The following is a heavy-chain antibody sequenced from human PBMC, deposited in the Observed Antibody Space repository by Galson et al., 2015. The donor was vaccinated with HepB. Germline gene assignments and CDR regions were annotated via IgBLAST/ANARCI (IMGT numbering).Heavy chain of an antibody. Sequence: SLRLSCAASGFDFSRRGMHWVRQAPGKGLEWVAVISYDGDNKEYAESVEGRFTISRDNFKNTLYLEMNNLRKADTAMYYCAKDPGRAVITSSKWFDPWGQGALVTVSS. D-gene: IGHD4-23*01. CDR2: ISYDGDNK. J-gene: IGHJ5*02. CDR1: GFDFSRRG. V-gene: IGHV3-30*18. CDR3: AKDPGRAVITSSKWFDP.